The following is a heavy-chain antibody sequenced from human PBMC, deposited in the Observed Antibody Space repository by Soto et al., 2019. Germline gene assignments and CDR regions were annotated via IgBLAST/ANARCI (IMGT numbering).Heavy chain of an antibody. D-gene: IGHD6-19*01. V-gene: IGHV3-30*03. CDR1: GFTFSSYG. Sequence: GGSLRLSCAASGFTFSSYGMHWVRQAPGKGLEWVAVISYDGSNKYYADSVKGRFTISRDNSKNTLYLQMNSLRAEDTAVYYCATGDSSGWNFDYWGQGTLVTVSS. J-gene: IGHJ4*02. CDR3: ATGDSSGWNFDY. CDR2: ISYDGSNK.